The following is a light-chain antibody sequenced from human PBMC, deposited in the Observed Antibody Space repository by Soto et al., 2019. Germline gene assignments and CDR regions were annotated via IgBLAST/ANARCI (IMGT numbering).Light chain of an antibody. V-gene: IGKV1-33*01. J-gene: IGKJ2*01. Sequence: DIQMTQSPSSLSASLGDRVTITCRASQDISTYLNWYQQKPGKAPNLLIYTVPNLETGVPSRFSGSGYGTVFTLTIRALQPEDIATYYCQQYNSLPYTFGQGTRLEIE. CDR2: TVP. CDR1: QDISTY. CDR3: QQYNSLPYT.